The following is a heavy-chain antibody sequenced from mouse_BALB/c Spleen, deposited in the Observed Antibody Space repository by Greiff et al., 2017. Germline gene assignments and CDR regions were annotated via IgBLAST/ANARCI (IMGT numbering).Heavy chain of an antibody. CDR1: GYAFSSSW. D-gene: IGHD2-4*01. J-gene: IGHJ4*01. Sequence: VQLQESGPELVKPGASVKISCKASGYAFSSSWMNWVKQRPGQGLEWIGRIYPGDGGTNYNGKFKGKATLTADKSSSTAYMQLSSLTSVDSAVYFCARVNYDVGYAMDYWGQGTSVTVSS. CDR3: ARVNYDVGYAMDY. V-gene: IGHV1-82*01. CDR2: IYPGDGGT.